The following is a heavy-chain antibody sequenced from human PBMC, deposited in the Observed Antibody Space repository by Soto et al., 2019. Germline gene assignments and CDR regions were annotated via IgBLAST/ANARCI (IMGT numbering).Heavy chain of an antibody. CDR3: ATAAGYSSGWFDY. Sequence: SETLSLTCTVSDGSISSYYWSWIRQPPGKGLEWIGYIYYSGSTNYNPSLKSRVTISVDTSKNQFSLKLSSVTAVDTAVYYCATAAGYSSGWFDYWGQGTLVTVSS. D-gene: IGHD6-19*01. J-gene: IGHJ4*02. V-gene: IGHV4-59*12. CDR2: IYYSGST. CDR1: DGSISSYY.